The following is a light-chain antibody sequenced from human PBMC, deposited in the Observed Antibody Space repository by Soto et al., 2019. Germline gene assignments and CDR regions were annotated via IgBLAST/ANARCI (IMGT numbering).Light chain of an antibody. CDR1: SGHSSYA. Sequence: QPVLTQSPSASASLGASVKLTCTLSSGHSSYAIAWHQQQPEKGPRYLMKLNSDGSHSKGDGIPDRFSGSSSGAERYLTISGLHSGDEADYYSQTGGTGMALGLGTGTKLTV. CDR2: LNSDGSH. V-gene: IGLV4-69*01. J-gene: IGLJ1*01. CDR3: QTGGTGMALG.